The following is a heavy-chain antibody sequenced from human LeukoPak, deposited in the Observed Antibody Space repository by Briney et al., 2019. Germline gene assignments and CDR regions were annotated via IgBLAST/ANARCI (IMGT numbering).Heavy chain of an antibody. D-gene: IGHD2-21*02. CDR2: INPNSGDT. CDR3: ARDLRGDCVGY. CDR1: GYTFTCYY. J-gene: IGHJ4*02. V-gene: IGHV1-2*02. Sequence: GASVKVSCKTSGYTFTCYYMHWVRQAPGQGLEWLGWINPNSGDTNYAQKFQGRVTMTRDTSISTAYMELSRLRSDDTAVYYCARDLRGDCVGYWGQGTLVTVSS.